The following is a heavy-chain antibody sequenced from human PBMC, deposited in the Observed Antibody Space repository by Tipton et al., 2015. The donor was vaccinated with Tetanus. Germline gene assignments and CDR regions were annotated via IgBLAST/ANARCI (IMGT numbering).Heavy chain of an antibody. CDR1: GGSISGSSYY. V-gene: IGHV4-39*01. D-gene: IGHD5-12*01. CDR2: IYYSGSS. J-gene: IGHJ4*02. Sequence: TPSLTCTVSGGSISGSSYYWGWIRQPPGKGLEWIGSIYYSGSSYYNPTLKSRVTISVDTSKNQFSLKLDSVTAADAAVYYCARPGVGGYTGYYFDFWGQGTVVTVSS. CDR3: ARPGVGGYTGYYFDF.